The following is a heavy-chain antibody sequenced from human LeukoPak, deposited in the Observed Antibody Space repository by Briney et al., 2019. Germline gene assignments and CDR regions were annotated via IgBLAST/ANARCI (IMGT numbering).Heavy chain of an antibody. D-gene: IGHD6-19*01. CDR3: AVLYSSGWYDYYYYGMDV. CDR2: FSYSGNT. Sequence: SETLSLTCTVSGASISSYYWSWIRQPPGKGLEWIGYFSYSGNTNYNPSLKSRVTVSVDTSKNQFSLKLTSVTAADTAVYYCAVLYSSGWYDYYYYGMDVWGQGTTVTVSS. V-gene: IGHV4-59*01. CDR1: GASISSYY. J-gene: IGHJ6*02.